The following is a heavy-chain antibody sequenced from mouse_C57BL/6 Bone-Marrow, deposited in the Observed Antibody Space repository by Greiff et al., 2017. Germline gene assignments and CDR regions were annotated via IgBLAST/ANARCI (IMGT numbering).Heavy chain of an antibody. V-gene: IGHV1-69*01. D-gene: IGHD2-4*01. J-gene: IGHJ1*03. CDR1: GYTFTSYW. CDR3: ARDYYDYDDWYFDV. Sequence: VQLQQPGAELVMPGASVKLSCKASGYTFTSYWMHWVKQRPGQGLEWIGELDPSDSYTNYNQKFKGKSTLTVDKSSSTAYMQLSSLTSEDSAVYYCARDYYDYDDWYFDVWGTVTTVTVSS. CDR2: LDPSDSYT.